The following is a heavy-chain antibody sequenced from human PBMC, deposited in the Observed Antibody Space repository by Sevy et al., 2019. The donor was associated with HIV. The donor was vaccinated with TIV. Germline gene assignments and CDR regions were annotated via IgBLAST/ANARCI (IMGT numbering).Heavy chain of an antibody. D-gene: IGHD2-15*01. V-gene: IGHV3-7*04. Sequence: GGSLRLSCAASGFTFSSYWMHWVRQAPGKGLEWVANINQDGSEKYYVDSVKGRFTISRDNAKNSLFLQMNSLGAEDTAVYYWARAVGSSDGYWGQGTLVTVSS. J-gene: IGHJ4*02. CDR1: GFTFSSYW. CDR2: INQDGSEK. CDR3: ARAVGSSDGY.